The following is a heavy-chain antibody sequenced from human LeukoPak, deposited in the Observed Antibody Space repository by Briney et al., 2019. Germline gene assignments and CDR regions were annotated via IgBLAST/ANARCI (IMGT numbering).Heavy chain of an antibody. V-gene: IGHV3-21*01. J-gene: IGHJ3*02. D-gene: IGHD3-3*01. Sequence: PGGSLRLSCAASGFTFSSYSMNWVRQAPGKGLEWVSSISSSSSYIYYADSVKGRFTISRDNAKNSLYLQMNSLRAEDTAVYYCAVDPEWLTQGAFDIWGQGTMVTVSS. CDR3: AVDPEWLTQGAFDI. CDR1: GFTFSSYS. CDR2: ISSSSSYI.